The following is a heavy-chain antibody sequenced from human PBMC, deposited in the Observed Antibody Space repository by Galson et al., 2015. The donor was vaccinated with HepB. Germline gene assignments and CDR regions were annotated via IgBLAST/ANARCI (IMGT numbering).Heavy chain of an antibody. CDR3: ARDSTDLWFGELIYARFGMDV. Sequence: SLRLSCAASGFTVSSNYMSWVRQAPGKGLEWVSVIYSGGSTYYADSVKGRFTISRDNSKNTLYLQMNSLRAEDTAVYYCARDSTDLWFGELIYARFGMDVWGQGTTVTVSS. CDR1: GFTVSSNY. CDR2: IYSGGST. J-gene: IGHJ6*02. V-gene: IGHV3-66*01. D-gene: IGHD3-10*01.